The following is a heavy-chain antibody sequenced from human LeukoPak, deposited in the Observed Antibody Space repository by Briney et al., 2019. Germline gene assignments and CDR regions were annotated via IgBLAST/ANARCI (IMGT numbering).Heavy chain of an antibody. J-gene: IGHJ5*02. CDR2: IYPADSDI. CDR1: GYSINNYW. V-gene: IGHV5-51*01. D-gene: IGHD2-15*01. Sequence: GXSLKISCKGSGYSINNYWIGWVRQMPGKGLEWMGIIYPADSDIRYSPSFQGQVTISADKSISTAYLQWSSLKASDTAIYYCARQEYCSGGSCYTWFDPWGQGTLVIVSS. CDR3: ARQEYCSGGSCYTWFDP.